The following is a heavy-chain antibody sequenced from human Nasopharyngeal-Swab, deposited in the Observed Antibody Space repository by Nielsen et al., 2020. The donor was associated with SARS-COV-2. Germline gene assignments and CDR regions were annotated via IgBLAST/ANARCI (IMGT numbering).Heavy chain of an antibody. D-gene: IGHD2-2*01. J-gene: IGHJ6*03. Sequence: WIRQPPGKGLEWIGEINHSGSTNYNPSLKSRVTISVDTSKNQFSLKLSSVTAADTAVYYCARGVLGYCSSTSCYAGPSYNYYYMDVWGKGTTVTVSS. CDR2: INHSGST. CDR3: ARGVLGYCSSTSCYAGPSYNYYYMDV. V-gene: IGHV4-34*01.